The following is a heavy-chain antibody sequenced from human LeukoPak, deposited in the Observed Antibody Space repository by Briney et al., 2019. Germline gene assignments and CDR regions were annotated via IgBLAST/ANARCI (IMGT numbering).Heavy chain of an antibody. V-gene: IGHV4-34*01. CDR1: GGSFSGHY. D-gene: IGHD5-12*01. CDR2: INHSGST. Sequence: SETLSLTCAVYGGSFSGHYWSWIRQPPGKGLEWIGEINHSGSTNYNPSLKSRVTISVDTPKNQFSLKLSSVTAADTAVYYCARAVRGYSGYDSKSLYYFDYWGQGTLVTVSS. CDR3: ARAVRGYSGYDSKSLYYFDY. J-gene: IGHJ4*02.